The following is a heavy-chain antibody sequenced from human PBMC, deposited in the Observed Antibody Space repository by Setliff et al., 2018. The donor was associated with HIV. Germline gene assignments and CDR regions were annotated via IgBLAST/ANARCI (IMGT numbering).Heavy chain of an antibody. J-gene: IGHJ4*02. V-gene: IGHV3-30*12. Sequence: GESLRLSCEASGFNVEKSGMHWIRQAPGKGLEWVAVMYYDGVTTYYADSVKGRFTISRDGSKNMIFLQMNSLRVDDTAVYYCARGRVLEWLLNHWGQGTRVTAPQ. CDR3: ARGRVLEWLLNH. CDR1: GFNVEKSG. D-gene: IGHD3-3*01. CDR2: MYYDGVTT.